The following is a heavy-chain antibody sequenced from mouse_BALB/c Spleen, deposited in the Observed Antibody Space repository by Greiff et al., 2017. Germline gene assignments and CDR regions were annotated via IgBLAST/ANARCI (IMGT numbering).Heavy chain of an antibody. CDR1: GFAFSSYD. Sequence: EVKLVESGGGLVKPGGSLKLSCAASGFAFSSYDMSWVRQTPEKRLEWVAYISSGGGSTYYPDTVKGRFTISRDNAKNTLYLQMSSLKSEDTAMYYCARFYGNLYYYAMDYWGQGTSVTVSS. D-gene: IGHD1-1*01. CDR2: ISSGGGST. V-gene: IGHV5-12-1*01. J-gene: IGHJ4*01. CDR3: ARFYGNLYYYAMDY.